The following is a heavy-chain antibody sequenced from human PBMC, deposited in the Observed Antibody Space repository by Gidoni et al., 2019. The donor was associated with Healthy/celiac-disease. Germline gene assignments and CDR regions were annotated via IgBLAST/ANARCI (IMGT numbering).Heavy chain of an antibody. CDR2: RWYDGSNK. J-gene: IGHJ4*02. CDR3: AREGIYDFWSGYYDY. V-gene: IGHV3-33*01. Sequence: QVQLVESGGGVVQPGRSLRLSCAASGSTFSSYGMHWVRQAPGKGLEWVAVRWYDGSNKYYADSVKGRFTISRDNSKNTLYRQMNSLRAEDTAVYYCAREGIYDFWSGYYDYWGQGTLVTVSS. CDR1: GSTFSSYG. D-gene: IGHD3-3*01.